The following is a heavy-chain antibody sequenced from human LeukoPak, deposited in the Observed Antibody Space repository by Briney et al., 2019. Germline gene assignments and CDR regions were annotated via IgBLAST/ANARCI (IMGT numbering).Heavy chain of an antibody. Sequence: PSETLSLTCTVSGGSISSGSYYWSWIRQPAGKGLEWIGRIYTSGSTNYNPSLKSRVTISVDTSKNQFSLKLSSVTAADTAVYYCARDPRVSYWYLDLWGRGTLVTVSS. CDR1: GGSISSGSYY. J-gene: IGHJ2*01. CDR2: IYTSGST. V-gene: IGHV4-61*02. CDR3: ARDPRVSYWYLDL.